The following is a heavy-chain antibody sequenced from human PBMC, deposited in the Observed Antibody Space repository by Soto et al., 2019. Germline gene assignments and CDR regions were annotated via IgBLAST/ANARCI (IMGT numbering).Heavy chain of an antibody. CDR3: ARDSDTTPSGFFFDS. D-gene: IGHD6-19*01. CDR1: GGSFGNYY. Sequence: QVQLQESGPGLVKPSEALSLTCTVSGGSFGNYYWSWIRQSPGNRLEWIGYIYYTGNANYNPSLRGRVTMSVDTSKNQFSLKLSSVTAADTAVYYCARDSDTTPSGFFFDSWGQGTLVIVSS. J-gene: IGHJ4*02. V-gene: IGHV4-59*01. CDR2: IYYTGNA.